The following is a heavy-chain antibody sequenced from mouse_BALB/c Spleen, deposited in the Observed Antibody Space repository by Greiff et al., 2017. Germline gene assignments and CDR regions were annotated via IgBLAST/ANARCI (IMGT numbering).Heavy chain of an antibody. CDR1: GFTFSSYT. V-gene: IGHV5-12-2*01. Sequence: EVKLMESGGGLVQPGGSLKLSCAASGFTFSSYTMSWVRQTPEKRLEWVAYISNGGGSTYYPDTVKGRFTISRDNAKNTLYLQMSSLKSEDTAMYYCARHDYDGISLYYYAMDYWGQGTSVTVSS. CDR2: ISNGGGST. J-gene: IGHJ4*01. D-gene: IGHD2-4*01. CDR3: ARHDYDGISLYYYAMDY.